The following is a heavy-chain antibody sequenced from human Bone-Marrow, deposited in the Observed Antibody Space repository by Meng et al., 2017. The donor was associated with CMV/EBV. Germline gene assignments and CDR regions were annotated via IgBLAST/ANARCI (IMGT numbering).Heavy chain of an antibody. CDR2: INHSGST. CDR1: GGSFSGYY. D-gene: IGHD3-16*01. CDR3: ARDRDPRWGGADDTFNI. V-gene: IGHV4-34*01. Sequence: SETLSLTCAVYGGSFSGYYWSWIRQPPGKGLEWIGEINHSGSTNYNPSLKSRVTISVDTSKNQLSLKLGSVTATDAAVYYCARDRDPRWGGADDTFNIWGQGTIVTVSS. J-gene: IGHJ3*02.